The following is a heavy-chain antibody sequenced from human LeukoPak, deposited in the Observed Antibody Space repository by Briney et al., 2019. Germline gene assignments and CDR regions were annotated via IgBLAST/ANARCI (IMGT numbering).Heavy chain of an antibody. CDR3: ARGSIAVAGTNYYYMDV. Sequence: NPSETLSLTCTVSGYSISSDYYWGWIRQPPGKGPEWIGSIHHSGRTYYNPSLKSRVTISVDTSKNQFSLKLSSVTAADTAVYYCARGSIAVAGTNYYYMDVWGKGTTVTVSS. CDR1: GYSISSDYY. V-gene: IGHV4-38-2*02. CDR2: IHHSGRT. J-gene: IGHJ6*03. D-gene: IGHD6-19*01.